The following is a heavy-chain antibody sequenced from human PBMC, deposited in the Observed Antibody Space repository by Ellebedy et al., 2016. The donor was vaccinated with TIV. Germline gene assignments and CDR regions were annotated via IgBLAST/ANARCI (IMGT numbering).Heavy chain of an antibody. D-gene: IGHD3-16*01. Sequence: GESLKISCAASGFTFSSYWMSWVRQAPGKGLEWVANIKQDGSGKYYVDSVKGRFTISRDNAKNSLYLQMNSLRAEDTTVYYCARAYYDYLDYWGQGTLVTVSS. CDR3: ARAYYDYLDY. V-gene: IGHV3-7*04. CDR2: IKQDGSGK. CDR1: GFTFSSYW. J-gene: IGHJ4*02.